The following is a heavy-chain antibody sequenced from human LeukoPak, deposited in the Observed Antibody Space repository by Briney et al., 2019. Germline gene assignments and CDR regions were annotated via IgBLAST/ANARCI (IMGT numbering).Heavy chain of an antibody. D-gene: IGHD4-17*01. CDR3: ARDPPLYGDYPYDY. Sequence: ASVKVSCKASGGTFSSYAISWVRQAPGQGLEWMGRIIPILGIANYAQKFQGRVTITADKSTSTAYMELSSLRSEDTAVYYCARDPPLYGDYPYDYWGQGTLVTVSS. CDR2: IIPILGIA. J-gene: IGHJ4*02. V-gene: IGHV1-69*04. CDR1: GGTFSSYA.